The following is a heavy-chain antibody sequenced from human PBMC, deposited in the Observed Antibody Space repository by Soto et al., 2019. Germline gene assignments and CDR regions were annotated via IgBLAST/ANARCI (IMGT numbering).Heavy chain of an antibody. CDR2: INDRGVTT. Sequence: GGSLRLSCAASGFTFSNYAMSWVRQAPGKGLEWASTINDRGVTTYYADSVKGRFTISRDNSKNTLYLQMNSLRAEDTAIYYCVKQGIAVAFDTFDIWGQGTLVTVSS. CDR1: GFTFSNYA. CDR3: VKQGIAVAFDTFDI. D-gene: IGHD6-19*01. J-gene: IGHJ3*02. V-gene: IGHV3-23*01.